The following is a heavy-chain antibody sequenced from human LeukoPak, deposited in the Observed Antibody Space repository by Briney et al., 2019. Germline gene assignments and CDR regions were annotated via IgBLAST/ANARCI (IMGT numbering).Heavy chain of an antibody. CDR3: AKFRLPTAGLRY. D-gene: IGHD6-13*01. J-gene: IGHJ4*02. Sequence: HPGGSLRLSCVTSGFTFNTYAMNWVRQAPGKGLEWVSGISDSGSSTYYADSVKGRFTISRDNSNNTLYLQMNSLRADDTAVYYCAKFRLPTAGLRYWGQGTLVTVSS. CDR2: ISDSGSST. CDR1: GFTFNTYA. V-gene: IGHV3-23*01.